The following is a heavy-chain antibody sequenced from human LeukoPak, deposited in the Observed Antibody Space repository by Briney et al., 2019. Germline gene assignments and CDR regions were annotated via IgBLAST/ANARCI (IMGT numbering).Heavy chain of an antibody. CDR2: IIPIFDRP. D-gene: IGHD4-23*01. CDR3: ARDAQWELRALDV. CDR1: GGRFKSYG. V-gene: IGHV1-69*06. Sequence: GASVKVSCKTIGGRFKSYGFSWVRQAPGQGLEWMGGIIPIFDRPNYAQKFEGRVTITADKSTSTTYMEISSLTSDDTAVYYCARDAQWELRALDVWGRGTMVIVSS. J-gene: IGHJ3*01.